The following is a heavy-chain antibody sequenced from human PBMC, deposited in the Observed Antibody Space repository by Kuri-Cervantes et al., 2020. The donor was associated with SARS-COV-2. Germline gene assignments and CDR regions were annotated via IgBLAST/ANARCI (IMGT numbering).Heavy chain of an antibody. Sequence: GGSLRLSCAASGFTFSGYGMHWVRQAPGKGLEWVAVIWYDGSNKYYADSVKGRFTISRDNAKNTLYLQMNSLRAEDTAVYYCARAQQWRETYFDYWGQGTLVTVSS. CDR1: GFTFSGYG. CDR3: ARAQQWRETYFDY. D-gene: IGHD6-19*01. V-gene: IGHV3-33*01. J-gene: IGHJ4*02. CDR2: IWYDGSNK.